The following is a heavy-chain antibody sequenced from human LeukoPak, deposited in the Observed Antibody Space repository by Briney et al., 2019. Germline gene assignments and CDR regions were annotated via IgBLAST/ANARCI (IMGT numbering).Heavy chain of an antibody. Sequence: GGSLRLSCAASGFPFTSGFTFSDYYMSWIRQAPGTGLEWVSYISSTSAYTSYADSVKGRFTISRDNANNSLFLQMNGLRAEDTAIYYCARGGTGAFDYWGQGTLVTVSS. V-gene: IGHV3-11*06. CDR1: GFPFTSGFTFSDYY. D-gene: IGHD2-8*02. CDR3: ARGGTGAFDY. CDR2: ISSTSAYT. J-gene: IGHJ4*02.